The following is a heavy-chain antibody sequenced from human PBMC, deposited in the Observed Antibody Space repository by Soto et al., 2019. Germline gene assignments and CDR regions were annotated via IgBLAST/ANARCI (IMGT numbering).Heavy chain of an antibody. CDR1: GFTFSMSG. D-gene: IGHD6-19*01. CDR2: IYYDGSEQ. Sequence: QVQLVESGGGVVQPGRSLRLSCAASGFTFSMSGMHWVRQAPGAALEWVGVIYYDGSEQYYGDAVKGRFTISRDNSKNTMYLQMNSLREEDTAVYYCAKEESSGWYRTADYWGQGTLVTVSS. J-gene: IGHJ4*02. CDR3: AKEESSGWYRTADY. V-gene: IGHV3-30*18.